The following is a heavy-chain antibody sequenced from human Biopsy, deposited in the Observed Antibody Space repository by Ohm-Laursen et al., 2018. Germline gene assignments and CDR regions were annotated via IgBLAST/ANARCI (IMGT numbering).Heavy chain of an antibody. CDR1: VFTFADYA. J-gene: IGHJ6*02. CDR2: IPWNSGHI. CDR3: VKDIRRYFYGMDV. D-gene: IGHD3-10*01. Sequence: SLRLSCAASVFTFADYAMSWVRQRPGKGLEWVSGIPWNSGHIAYADSVKGRFTISRDNAKNVLWLQMNSLRVDDTAMYYCVKDIRRYFYGMDVWGQGTTVTVS. V-gene: IGHV3-9*01.